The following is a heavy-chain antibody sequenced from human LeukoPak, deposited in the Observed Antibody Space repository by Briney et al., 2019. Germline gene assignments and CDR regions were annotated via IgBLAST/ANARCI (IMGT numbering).Heavy chain of an antibody. V-gene: IGHV4-59*01. CDR3: ARVRGTDAFDI. CDR1: GGSISSYY. CDR2: IYYSGST. J-gene: IGHJ3*02. D-gene: IGHD1-1*01. Sequence: PSETLSLTCTVSGGSISSYYWSWIRQPPGKGLEWIGYIYYSGSTNYNPSLKSRVTISVDTSKNQFSLKLSSVTAADTAVYYCARVRGTDAFDIWGQGTMVTVSS.